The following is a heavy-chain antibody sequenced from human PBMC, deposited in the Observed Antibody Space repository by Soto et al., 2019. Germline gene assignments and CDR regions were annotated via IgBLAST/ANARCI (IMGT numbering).Heavy chain of an antibody. CDR3: ARDKDIYIVS. V-gene: IGHV4-31*03. D-gene: IGHD2-15*01. Sequence: SETLSLTCTVSGASISYGAFYWSWVRQHPGKGLEWIGYIYYSGSTNYNPSLKSRLSISRDTSKNQFSLTLSSVTAADTAVYNCARDKDIYIVSRGQGIPISVS. CDR1: GASISYGAFY. CDR2: IYYSGST. J-gene: IGHJ4*02.